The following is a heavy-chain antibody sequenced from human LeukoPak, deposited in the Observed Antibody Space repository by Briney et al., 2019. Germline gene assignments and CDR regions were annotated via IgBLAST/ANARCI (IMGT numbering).Heavy chain of an antibody. CDR1: GASISSGSYY. D-gene: IGHD3-9*01. J-gene: IGHJ5*02. V-gene: IGHV4-61*02. CDR2: IYTSGYT. CDR3: ARQIDPWAPFDP. Sequence: SETLSLTCTVSGASISSGSYYWSWIRQPAGKGLEWIGRIYTSGYTNYNPSLKSRATISVDTSKNQFSLKLSSVTAADTAVYYCARQIDPWAPFDPWGQGTLVTVSS.